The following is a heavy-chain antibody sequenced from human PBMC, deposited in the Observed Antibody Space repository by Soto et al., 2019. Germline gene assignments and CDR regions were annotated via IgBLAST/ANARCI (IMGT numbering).Heavy chain of an antibody. D-gene: IGHD2-2*01. Sequence: GGSLRLSCAASGFTFSSSAMNWVRQAPGKGLEWVSVITISGDSTSYADSVTGRFTISRDNSKNTLYLQMISLRAGDTAVYYCAREGMPGTIDYWGQGTLVTVSS. V-gene: IGHV3-23*01. CDR1: GFTFSSSA. CDR3: AREGMPGTIDY. J-gene: IGHJ4*02. CDR2: ITISGDST.